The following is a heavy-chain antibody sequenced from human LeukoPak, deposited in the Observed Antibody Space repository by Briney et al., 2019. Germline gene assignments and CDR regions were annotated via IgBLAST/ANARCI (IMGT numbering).Heavy chain of an antibody. CDR2: IIPIFGTA. CDR1: GGTFSSYA. CDR3: ARDRVVVPAAFAGDFDY. Sequence: ASVKVSCKASGGTFSSYAISWVRQAPGQGLEWMGGIIPIFGTANYAQKFQGRVTITADESTSTAYMELSSLRSEDTAVYYCARDRVVVPAAFAGDFDYWGQGTLVTVSS. J-gene: IGHJ4*02. V-gene: IGHV1-69*13. D-gene: IGHD2-2*01.